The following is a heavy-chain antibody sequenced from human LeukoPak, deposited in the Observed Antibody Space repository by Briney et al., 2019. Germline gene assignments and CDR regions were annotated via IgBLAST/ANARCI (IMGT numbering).Heavy chain of an antibody. J-gene: IGHJ3*02. V-gene: IGHV3-74*01. CDR1: GFTFSSYW. Sequence: GGSLRLSCAASGFTFSSYWMHWVRQAPGKGLVWVSRINSDGSSTSYADSVKGRFTISRDNAKNSLYLQMNSLRAEDTALYYCARRDIVVVPAAIIGAFDIWGQGTMVTVSS. CDR3: ARRDIVVVPAAIIGAFDI. CDR2: INSDGSST. D-gene: IGHD2-2*02.